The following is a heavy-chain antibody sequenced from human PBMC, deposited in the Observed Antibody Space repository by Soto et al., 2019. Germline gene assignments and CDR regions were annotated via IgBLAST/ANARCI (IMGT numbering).Heavy chain of an antibody. D-gene: IGHD2-15*01. J-gene: IGHJ4*02. V-gene: IGHV1-69*13. CDR1: GGTFSSYA. CDR3: AGSLGGGNVNFDY. CDR2: IIPIFGTA. Sequence: SVKVSCKASGGTFSSYAISWVRQAPGQGLEWMGGIIPIFGTANYAQKFQGRVTITADESTSTAYMELSSLRSEDTAVYYCAGSLGGGNVNFDYWGQGTLVTVSS.